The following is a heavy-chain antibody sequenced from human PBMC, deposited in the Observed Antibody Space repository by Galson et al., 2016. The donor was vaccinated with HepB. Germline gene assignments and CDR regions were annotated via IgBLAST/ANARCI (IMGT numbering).Heavy chain of an antibody. V-gene: IGHV3-11*04. D-gene: IGHD6-13*01. CDR3: ARKGTSSWSIFDY. CDR2: ISSSGSTI. Sequence: LRLSCAASGFTLSDYYMSWIRQAPGKGLEWVSYISSSGSTIYYTDSVKGRFTISRDNAKNSLYLQMNSLRAEDTAVYYCARKGTSSWSIFDYWGQGTLVSVSS. J-gene: IGHJ4*02. CDR1: GFTLSDYY.